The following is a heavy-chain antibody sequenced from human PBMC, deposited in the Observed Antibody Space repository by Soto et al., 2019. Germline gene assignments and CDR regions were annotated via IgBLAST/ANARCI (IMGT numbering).Heavy chain of an antibody. CDR1: GGTFSSYT. CDR2: IIPILGIA. D-gene: IGHD2-2*01. V-gene: IGHV1-69*04. J-gene: IGHJ4*02. Sequence: GASVKVSCKASGGTFSSYTISWVRQTPGQGLEWMGRIIPILGIANYAQKFQGRVTITADKSTSTAYMELSSLRSEDTAVYYCARDSRHCSSTSCPFDYWGQGTLVTVSS. CDR3: ARDSRHCSSTSCPFDY.